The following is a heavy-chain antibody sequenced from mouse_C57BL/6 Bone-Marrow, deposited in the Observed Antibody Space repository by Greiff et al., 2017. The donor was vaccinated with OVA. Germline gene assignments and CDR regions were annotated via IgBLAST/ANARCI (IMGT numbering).Heavy chain of an antibody. CDR1: GYAFSSSW. Sequence: QVQLQQSGPELVKPGASVKISCKASGYAFSSSWMNWVKQRPGKGLEWIGRIYPGDGDTNYNGKFKGKATLTADKSSSTAYMQLSSLTSEDSAVYFCALMAYYSNYPYFDYWGQGTTLTVSS. J-gene: IGHJ2*01. CDR2: IYPGDGDT. V-gene: IGHV1-82*01. CDR3: ALMAYYSNYPYFDY. D-gene: IGHD2-5*01.